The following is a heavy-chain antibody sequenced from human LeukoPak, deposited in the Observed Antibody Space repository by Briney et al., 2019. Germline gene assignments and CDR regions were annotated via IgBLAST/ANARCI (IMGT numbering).Heavy chain of an antibody. J-gene: IGHJ3*02. D-gene: IGHD3-22*01. CDR1: GFTFSSYA. CDR2: ISYDGSNK. CDR3: ARDVEPPHYYDSRVGAFDI. Sequence: PGGSLRLSCAASGFTFSSYAMHWVRQAPGKGLEWVAVISYDGSNKYYADSVKGRFTISRDNSKNTLYLQMNSLRAEDTAVYYCARDVEPPHYYDSRVGAFDIWGQGTMVTVSS. V-gene: IGHV3-30-3*01.